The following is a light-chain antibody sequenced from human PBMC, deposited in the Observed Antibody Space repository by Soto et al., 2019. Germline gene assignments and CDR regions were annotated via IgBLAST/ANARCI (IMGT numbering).Light chain of an antibody. J-gene: IGLJ3*02. V-gene: IGLV4-69*01. Sequence: QSVLTQSPSASASLGASVKLTCTLSSGHTNYAIAWHQQQPERGPRYLMKFDSDGSHTKGDGIPDRFSGSSSGAERYLTISSLQSEDEADYYCQTWGTGVPWVFGGGTKVTVL. CDR2: FDSDGSH. CDR3: QTWGTGVPWV. CDR1: SGHTNYA.